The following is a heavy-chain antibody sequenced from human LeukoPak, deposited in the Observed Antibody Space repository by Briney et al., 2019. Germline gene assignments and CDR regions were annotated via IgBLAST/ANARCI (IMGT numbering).Heavy chain of an antibody. CDR1: GGTFSSYA. D-gene: IGHD3-10*01. Sequence: PVKVSCKASGGTFSSYAISWVRQAPGQGLEWMGRIIPILGIANYAQKFQGRVTITADKSTSTAYMELSSLRSEDTAVYYCARGGSGSPLDVWGQGTTVTVSS. CDR2: IIPILGIA. J-gene: IGHJ6*02. V-gene: IGHV1-69*04. CDR3: ARGGSGSPLDV.